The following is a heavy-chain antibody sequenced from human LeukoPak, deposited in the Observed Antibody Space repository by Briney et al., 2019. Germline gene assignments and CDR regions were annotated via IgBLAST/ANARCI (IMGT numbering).Heavy chain of an antibody. CDR3: ARSNAMGV. CDR2: INQDGSER. J-gene: IGHJ6*02. Sequence: TGGSLRLSCAASGFTISSHWMTWVRQASGKGLEWVANINQDGSERYYVDSVEGRFTISRDNAKNSLSLQMNSLRAEDTAVYYCARSNAMGVWGQGTTVTVSS. V-gene: IGHV3-7*01. CDR1: GFTISSHW.